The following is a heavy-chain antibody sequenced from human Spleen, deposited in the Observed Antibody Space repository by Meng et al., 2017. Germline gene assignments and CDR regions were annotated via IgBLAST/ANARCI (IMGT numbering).Heavy chain of an antibody. J-gene: IGHJ4*02. V-gene: IGHV3-74*01. CDR3: ARDLAVTTGNYYFDY. D-gene: IGHD4-17*01. CDR1: GFTFSSYW. CDR2: INSDGSST. Sequence: GESLKISCAASGFTFSSYWMHWVRQAPGKGLVWVSRINSDGSSTSYADSVKGRFTISRDNAKNTLYLQMNSLRAEDTAVYYCARDLAVTTGNYYFDYWGQGTLVTVSS.